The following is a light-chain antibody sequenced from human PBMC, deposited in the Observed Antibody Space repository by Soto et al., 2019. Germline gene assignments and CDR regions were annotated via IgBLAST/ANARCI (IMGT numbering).Light chain of an antibody. J-gene: IGKJ1*01. V-gene: IGKV3-20*01. Sequence: EIVLTQSPGTLSLSPGERATLSCRASQSFSTSYLAWYQQKPGQAPRLLIYGASSRASGIPDRFSGSGSGTDFTLTISRLEPEDFAVYYCQQYGSSLQTFGQWTKVEIK. CDR3: QQYGSSLQT. CDR2: GAS. CDR1: QSFSTSY.